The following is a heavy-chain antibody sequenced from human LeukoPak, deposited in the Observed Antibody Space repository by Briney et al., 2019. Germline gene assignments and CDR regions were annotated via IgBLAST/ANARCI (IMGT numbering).Heavy chain of an antibody. V-gene: IGHV4-34*01. J-gene: IGHJ4*02. D-gene: IGHD5-24*01. CDR2: INHSGST. CDR3: ARGRKTGTKDGYNYDY. CDR1: GFTFSSYE. Sequence: GSLRLSCAASGFTFSSYEMNWVRQAPGKGLEWIGEINHSGSTNYNPSLKSRVTISVDTSKNQFSLKLSSVTAADTAVYYCARGRKTGTKDGYNYDYWGQGTLVTVSS.